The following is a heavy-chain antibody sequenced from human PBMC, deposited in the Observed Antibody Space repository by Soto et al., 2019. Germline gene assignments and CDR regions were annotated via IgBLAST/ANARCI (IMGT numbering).Heavy chain of an antibody. CDR1: GGIFTSSA. V-gene: IGHV1-69*12. D-gene: IGHD3-3*02. J-gene: IGHJ6*02. Sequence: QVHLEQSGAEVKKPGSSVKVSCKASGGIFTSSAISWVRQAPGQGLEWMGGIMPVFRTPDYAQKFQGRVTVSADESTSTAYMELSGLTSDDTAVYYCARDKDRPQLGGNYYYILDVWGQGTTVTVSS. CDR2: IMPVFRTP. CDR3: ARDKDRPQLGGNYYYILDV.